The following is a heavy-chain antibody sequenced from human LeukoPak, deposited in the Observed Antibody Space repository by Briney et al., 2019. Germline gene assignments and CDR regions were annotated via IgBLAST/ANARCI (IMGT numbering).Heavy chain of an antibody. CDR1: GFIFSNYG. J-gene: IGHJ4*02. CDR2: IRYDGSNK. V-gene: IGHV3-30*02. CDR3: AKDRDGLLWFGELFDY. D-gene: IGHD3-10*01. Sequence: GGSLRLSCTTSGFIFSNYGMHWVRQAPGKGLEWVAFIRYDGSNKYYADSMKGRFTISRDNSKNTLYLQMNSLRAEDTAAYYCAKDRDGLLWFGELFDYWGQGTLVTVSS.